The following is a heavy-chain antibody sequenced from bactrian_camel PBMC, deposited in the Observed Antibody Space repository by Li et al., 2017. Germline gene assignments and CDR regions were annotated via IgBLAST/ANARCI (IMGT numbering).Heavy chain of an antibody. CDR2: IGSDGSLT. CDR3: AADRAGWLVEYNY. D-gene: IGHD5*01. CDR1: GFTFSRGY. J-gene: IGHJ4*01. V-gene: IGHV3-2*01. Sequence: HVQLVESGGGLVQPGGSLRLSCAASGFTFSRGYMTWVRQAPGKGLEWVSTIGSDGSLTYYTDSVKGRFTISRDNAKNTLYLQMTSLKTEDTAVYYCAADRAGWLVEYNYWGHGTQVTVS.